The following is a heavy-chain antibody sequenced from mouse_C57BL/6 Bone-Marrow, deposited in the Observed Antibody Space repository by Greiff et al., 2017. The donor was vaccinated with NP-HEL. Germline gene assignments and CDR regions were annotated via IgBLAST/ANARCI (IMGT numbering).Heavy chain of an antibody. V-gene: IGHV1-69*01. Sequence: VQLQQPGAELVMPGASVKLSCKASGYTFTSYWMHWVKQRPGQGLEWIGEIDPSDSYTNYNQKFKGKSTLTVDKSSSTAYMQLSSLTSEDSAVYYCARWDYGSRGFAYWGQGTLVTVSA. CDR1: GYTFTSYW. CDR2: IDPSDSYT. D-gene: IGHD1-1*01. J-gene: IGHJ3*01. CDR3: ARWDYGSRGFAY.